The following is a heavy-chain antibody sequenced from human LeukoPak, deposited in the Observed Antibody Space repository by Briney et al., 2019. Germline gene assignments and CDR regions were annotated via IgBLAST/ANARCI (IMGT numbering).Heavy chain of an antibody. CDR3: ATTGYYYDILTGYYPRDYYYYGMDV. CDR1: GFTFSSYA. CDR2: ISYDGSNK. V-gene: IGHV3-30-3*01. D-gene: IGHD3-9*01. Sequence: GRSLRLSCAASGFTFSSYAMHWVRQAPGKGLEWVAVISYDGSNKYYADSVKGRFTISRDNSKNTLYLQMNSLRAEDTAVYYCATTGYYYDILTGYYPRDYYYYGMDVWGQGTTVTVSS. J-gene: IGHJ6*02.